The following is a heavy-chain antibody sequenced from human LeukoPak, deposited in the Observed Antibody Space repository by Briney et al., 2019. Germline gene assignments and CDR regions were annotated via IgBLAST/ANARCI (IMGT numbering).Heavy chain of an antibody. CDR3: ARDRHYFDSSGYYGADY. CDR2: ISSSGSTI. J-gene: IGHJ4*02. Sequence: PGGSLRLSCAASGFTLSDYYMSWIRQAPGKGLEWVSYISSSGSTIYYADSVKGRFTISRDNAKNSLYLQMNSLRAEDTAVYYCARDRHYFDSSGYYGADYWGQGTLVTVSS. V-gene: IGHV3-11*01. CDR1: GFTLSDYY. D-gene: IGHD3-22*01.